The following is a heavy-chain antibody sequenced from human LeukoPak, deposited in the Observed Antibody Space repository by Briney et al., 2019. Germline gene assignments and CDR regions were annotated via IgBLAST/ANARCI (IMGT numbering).Heavy chain of an antibody. Sequence: SETLSLTCAVYGGSFSGYYWSWIRQPPGKGLEWIGEINHSGSTNYNPSLKSRVTISVDTSKNHFSLKLSSVTAADTAVYYCARSSHYYYYYMDVWGKGTTVTVSS. CDR2: INHSGST. CDR1: GGSFSGYY. CDR3: ARSSHYYYYYMDV. J-gene: IGHJ6*03. V-gene: IGHV4-34*01.